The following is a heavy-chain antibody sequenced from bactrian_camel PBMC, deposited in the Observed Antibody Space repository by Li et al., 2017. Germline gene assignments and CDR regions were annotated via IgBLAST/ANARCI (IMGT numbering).Heavy chain of an antibody. Sequence: HVQLVESGGGSVQAGGSLRLSCAASGLTFVGGNCMGWFRQAPGREREGVAVRAVNGVTTYGDSVKGRFTISGDNRKATIYLQMNSLKTEDTAMYYCAAAQTLGGCMPTFRGELSLLGPGDPGHRL. D-gene: IGHD1*01. V-gene: IGHV3S53*01. CDR1: GLTFVGGNC. CDR2: RAVNGVT. J-gene: IGHJ4*01. CDR3: AAAQTLGGCMPTFRGELSL.